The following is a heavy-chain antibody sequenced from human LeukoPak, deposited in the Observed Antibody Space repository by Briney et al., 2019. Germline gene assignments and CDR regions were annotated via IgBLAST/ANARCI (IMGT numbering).Heavy chain of an antibody. CDR1: GFTFSSYG. J-gene: IGHJ4*02. D-gene: IGHD6-6*01. Sequence: PGGSLRLSCAASGFTFSSYGMSWGRQGPWKGLECGSAISGSVVSTYYADSVNGRFTIYRANYKSTLYLQMNSLRAEDTAVYSCERDDSYSSSSWLDYWGKGTLVTVSS. CDR2: ISGSVVST. CDR3: ERDDSYSSSSWLDY. V-gene: IGHV3-23*01.